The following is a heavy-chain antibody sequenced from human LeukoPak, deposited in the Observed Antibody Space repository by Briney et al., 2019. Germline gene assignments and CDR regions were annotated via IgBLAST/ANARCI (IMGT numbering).Heavy chain of an antibody. CDR2: INHSGST. D-gene: IGHD5-12*01. CDR1: GGSFSGYY. Sequence: SETLSLTCAVYGGSFSGYYWSWIRQPPGKGLEWIGEINHSGSTNYNPSLKSRVTISVDTSKNQFSLKLSSVTAADTAVYYCARLGGFGGYDWGVDYWGQGTLVTVSS. CDR3: ARLGGFGGYDWGVDY. V-gene: IGHV4-34*01. J-gene: IGHJ4*02.